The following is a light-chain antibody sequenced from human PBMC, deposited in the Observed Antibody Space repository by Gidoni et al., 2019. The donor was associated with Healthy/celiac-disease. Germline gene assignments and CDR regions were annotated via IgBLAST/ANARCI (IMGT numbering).Light chain of an antibody. Sequence: EIVLTQYPGTLTLSPGERATLSCRASQSVSSSYLAWYQQKPGQAPRLLIYGASSRATGIPDRFSGSVSGTDFTLTISRLEPEDFAVYSCQQYGSSPPGVTFGGGTKVEIK. CDR2: GAS. V-gene: IGKV3-20*01. J-gene: IGKJ4*01. CDR3: QQYGSSPPGVT. CDR1: QSVSSSY.